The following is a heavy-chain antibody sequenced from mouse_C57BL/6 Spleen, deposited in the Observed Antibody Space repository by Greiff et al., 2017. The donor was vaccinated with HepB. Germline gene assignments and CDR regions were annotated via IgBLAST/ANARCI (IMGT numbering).Heavy chain of an antibody. CDR3: ARKEGTAMDY. V-gene: IGHV1-59*01. CDR2: IDPSDSYT. J-gene: IGHJ4*01. CDR1: GYTFTSYW. Sequence: QLKQPGAELVRPGTSVKLSCKASGYTFTSYWMHWVKQRPGQGLEWIGVIDPSDSYTNYNQKFKGKATLTVDTSSSTAYMQLSSLTSEDSAVYYCARKEGTAMDYWGQGTSVTVSS.